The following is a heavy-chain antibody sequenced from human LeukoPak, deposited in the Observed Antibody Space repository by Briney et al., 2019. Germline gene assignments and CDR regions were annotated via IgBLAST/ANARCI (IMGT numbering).Heavy chain of an antibody. J-gene: IGHJ4*02. V-gene: IGHV4-34*01. Sequence: SETLSLSCAVYGGSFSGYYWSWIRQPPGKGLEWIWEINHSGSTNYNPSLKSRVTISVDTSKNQFSPKLSSVTAADTAVYYCASQYDILTGPSFDYWGQGTLVTVSS. CDR2: INHSGST. CDR1: GGSFSGYY. CDR3: ASQYDILTGPSFDY. D-gene: IGHD3-9*01.